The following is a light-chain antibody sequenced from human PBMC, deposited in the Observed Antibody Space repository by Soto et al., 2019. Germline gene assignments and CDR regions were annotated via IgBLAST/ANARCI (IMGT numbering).Light chain of an antibody. Sequence: EIVMTQSPATLCVSPWEVATISCRASQSVSSNLAWYQQKPGQAPRLLIYGASTRATGIPARFSGSGSGTEFTLTISSLQSDDFATFYCQQYKSYPSTLGQGTKVDIK. J-gene: IGKJ1*01. CDR2: GAS. CDR3: QQYKSYPST. CDR1: QSVSSN. V-gene: IGKV3-15*01.